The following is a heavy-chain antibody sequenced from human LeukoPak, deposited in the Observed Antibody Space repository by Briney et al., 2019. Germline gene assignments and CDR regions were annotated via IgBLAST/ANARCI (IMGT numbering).Heavy chain of an antibody. CDR1: GFTFSSYS. V-gene: IGHV3-21*01. Sequence: GGSLRLSCAASGFTFSSYSRNWVRQAPGKGLEWVSSISSSSSYIYYADSVRGRFTISRDNAKNSLYLQMNSLRAEDTAVYYCARLCSGGSCAAFAIWGQGTMVTVSS. D-gene: IGHD2-15*01. J-gene: IGHJ3*02. CDR3: ARLCSGGSCAAFAI. CDR2: ISSSSSYI.